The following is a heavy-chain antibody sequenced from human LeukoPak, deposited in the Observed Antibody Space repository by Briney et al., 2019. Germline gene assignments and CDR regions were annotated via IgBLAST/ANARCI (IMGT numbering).Heavy chain of an antibody. CDR1: GGSISSGGYS. CDR2: IYHSGST. Sequence: PSQTLSLTCAVSGGSISSGGYSWSWIRQPPGKGLEWIGYIYHSGSTYYNPSLKSRVTISVDRSKNQFSLKLSSVTAADTAVYYCATSYDSSGYYYSWGQGTLVTVSS. CDR3: ATSYDSSGYYYS. J-gene: IGHJ4*02. V-gene: IGHV4-30-2*01. D-gene: IGHD3-22*01.